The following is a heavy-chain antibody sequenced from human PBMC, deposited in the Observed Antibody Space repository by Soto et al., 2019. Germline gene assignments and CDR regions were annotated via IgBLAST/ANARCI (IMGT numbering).Heavy chain of an antibody. Sequence: WWSLRLSCSASVFTFSSYAMHWCRQAPGKGLEWVAVISYDGSNKYYADSVKGRFTISRDNSKNTLYLQMNSLRAEDTAVYYCARDGYGDYEGVYYYYGMDVWGQGTTVTVSS. J-gene: IGHJ6*02. V-gene: IGHV3-30-3*01. D-gene: IGHD4-17*01. CDR2: ISYDGSNK. CDR3: ARDGYGDYEGVYYYYGMDV. CDR1: VFTFSSYA.